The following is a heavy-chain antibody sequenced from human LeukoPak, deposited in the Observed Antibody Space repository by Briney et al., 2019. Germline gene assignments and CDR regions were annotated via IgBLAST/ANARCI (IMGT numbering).Heavy chain of an antibody. CDR1: GGSFSGYY. Sequence: PSETLSLTCVVYGGSFSGYYWSWIRQPPGKGLEWIGYIYYSGSTNYNPSLKSRVTISVDTSKNQFSLKLSSVTAADTAVYYCARDLVGGTHDSWGQGTLVTVSS. CDR3: ARDLVGGTHDS. J-gene: IGHJ4*02. CDR2: IYYSGST. V-gene: IGHV4-59*12. D-gene: IGHD1-26*01.